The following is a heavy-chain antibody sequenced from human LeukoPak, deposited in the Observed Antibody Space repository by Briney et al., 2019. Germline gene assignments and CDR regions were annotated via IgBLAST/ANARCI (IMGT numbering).Heavy chain of an antibody. D-gene: IGHD3-22*01. CDR3: AKPVLGYDSSGYIPRDAFDI. J-gene: IGHJ3*02. CDR2: ISYDGSNK. CDR1: GFTFSSYG. Sequence: GGSLRLSCAASGFTFSSYGMHWVRQAPGKGLEWVAVISYDGSNKYYADSVKGRFTISRDNSKNTLYLQMNSLRAEDTAVYYCAKPVLGYDSSGYIPRDAFDIWGQGTMVTVSS. V-gene: IGHV3-30*18.